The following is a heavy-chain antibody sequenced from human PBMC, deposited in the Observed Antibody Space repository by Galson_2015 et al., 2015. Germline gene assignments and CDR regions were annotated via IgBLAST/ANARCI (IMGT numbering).Heavy chain of an antibody. J-gene: IGHJ4*02. CDR2: IYSGGST. CDR1: GFTVSTNY. CDR3: ATVTKPLRYFDY. Sequence: SLRLSCAASGFTVSTNYMTWVSQAPGKGLEWLSIIYSGGSTYYADSVKGRFAISRDNSKNTLDLQMNSLRAEDTAVYYCATVTKPLRYFDYWGQGTLVTVSS. V-gene: IGHV3-53*01. D-gene: IGHD3-9*01.